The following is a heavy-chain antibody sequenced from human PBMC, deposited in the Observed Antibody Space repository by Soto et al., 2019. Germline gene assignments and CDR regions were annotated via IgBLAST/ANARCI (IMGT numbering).Heavy chain of an antibody. J-gene: IGHJ6*02. Sequence: ASVKVSCKASGYTFTSYGISWVRQAPGQGLEWMGWISAYNGNTNYAQKLRGRVTMTTDTSTCTAYMELRSLRSDDTAVYYCARDAEYSSPEYYYYGMDVWGQGTTVTVSS. V-gene: IGHV1-18*01. CDR1: GYTFTSYG. CDR2: ISAYNGNT. CDR3: ARDAEYSSPEYYYYGMDV. D-gene: IGHD6-6*01.